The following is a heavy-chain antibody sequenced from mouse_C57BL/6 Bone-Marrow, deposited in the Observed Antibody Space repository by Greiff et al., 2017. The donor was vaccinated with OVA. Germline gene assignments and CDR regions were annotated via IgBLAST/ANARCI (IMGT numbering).Heavy chain of an antibody. CDR3: TSICYCNYNFDY. J-gene: IGHJ2*01. CDR1: GFNIKDDY. D-gene: IGHD2-1*01. CDR2: IDPENGDT. V-gene: IGHV14-4*01. Sequence: VQLKQSGAELVRPGASVKLSCTASGFNIKDDYMHWVKQRPEQGLEWIGWIDPENGDTEYASKFQGKATITADTSSNTAYLQLSSLTSEDTSVYYCTSICYCNYNFDYWGQGTTLTVSS.